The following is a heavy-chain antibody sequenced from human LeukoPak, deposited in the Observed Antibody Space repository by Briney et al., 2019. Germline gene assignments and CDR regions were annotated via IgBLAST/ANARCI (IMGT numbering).Heavy chain of an antibody. CDR1: GSTFTVYY. Sequence: ASVTVSCKSSGSTFTVYYMHWVRQAPGQGLEWMGWINPNNGGTNYAQKFQGRVTMTRDTSISTAYMELSRLRSDDTAVYYCARYGVHGGFDYWGQGTLVTVSS. D-gene: IGHD2-8*01. CDR3: ARYGVHGGFDY. J-gene: IGHJ4*02. V-gene: IGHV1-2*02. CDR2: INPNNGGT.